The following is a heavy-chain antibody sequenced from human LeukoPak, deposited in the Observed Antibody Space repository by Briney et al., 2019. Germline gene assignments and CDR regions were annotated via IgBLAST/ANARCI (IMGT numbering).Heavy chain of an antibody. J-gene: IGHJ4*02. CDR2: IRSKAYGGTT. D-gene: IGHD3-3*01. CDR1: GFTFGDHA. Sequence: PGGSLRLSCTASGFTFGDHAMSWVRQAPGKGLEWVGFIRSKAYGGTTEYAASVKGRFTISRDDSKSIAYLQMNSLKTEDTAVYYCTKTYYDFWSGYYTGSYYWGQGTLVTVSS. V-gene: IGHV3-49*04. CDR3: TKTYYDFWSGYYTGSYY.